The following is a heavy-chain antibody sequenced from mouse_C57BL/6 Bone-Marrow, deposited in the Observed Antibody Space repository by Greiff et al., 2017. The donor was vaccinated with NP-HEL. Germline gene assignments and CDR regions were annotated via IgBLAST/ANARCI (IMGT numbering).Heavy chain of an antibody. D-gene: IGHD1-1*01. Sequence: QVQLQQPGAELVRPGSSVKLSCKASGYTFTSYWMDWVKQRPGQGLEWIGNIYPSDSETHYNQKFKDKATLTVDKSSSTAYMQLSSLTSEDSAVYYCARGDYDGSSPWFAYWGQGTLVTVSA. CDR1: GYTFTSYW. CDR2: IYPSDSET. CDR3: ARGDYDGSSPWFAY. V-gene: IGHV1-61*01. J-gene: IGHJ3*01.